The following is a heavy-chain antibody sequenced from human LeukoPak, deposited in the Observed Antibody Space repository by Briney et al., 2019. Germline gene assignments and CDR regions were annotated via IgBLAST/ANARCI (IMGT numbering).Heavy chain of an antibody. D-gene: IGHD3-3*01. CDR1: GGTFSSYA. J-gene: IGHJ4*02. CDR2: IIPIFGTA. CDR3: AREVHDFWSGYSHEAFDY. Sequence: GSSVKVSCKASGGTFSSYAISWVRQAPGQGLEWMGGIIPIFGTANYAQKFQGRVTITADESTSTAYMELSSLRSEDTAVYYCAREVHDFWSGYSHEAFDYWGQGTLVTVSS. V-gene: IGHV1-69*01.